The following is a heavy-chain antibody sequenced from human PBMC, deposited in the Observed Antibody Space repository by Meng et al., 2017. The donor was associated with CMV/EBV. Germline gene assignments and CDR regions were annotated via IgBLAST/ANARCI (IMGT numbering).Heavy chain of an antibody. CDR2: IYYSGST. CDR3: AGQNVAAAAGTVFDY. D-gene: IGHD6-13*01. Sequence: GSLRLSCTVSGGSISSYYWSWIRQPPGKGLEWIGYIYYSGSTNYNPSLKSRVTISVDTSKNQFSLKLSSVTAADTAVYYCAGQNVAAAAGTVFDYRGQGTLVTVSS. CDR1: GGSISSYY. V-gene: IGHV4-59*01. J-gene: IGHJ4*02.